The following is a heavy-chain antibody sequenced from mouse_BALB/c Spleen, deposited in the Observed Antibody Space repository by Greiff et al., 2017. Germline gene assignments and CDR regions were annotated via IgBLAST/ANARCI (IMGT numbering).Heavy chain of an antibody. CDR1: GYSFTGYF. D-gene: IGHD2-3*01. V-gene: IGHV1-37*01. CDR2: INPYNGDT. Sequence: EVKLMESGPELVKPGASVKISCKASGYSFTGYFMNWVKQSHGKSLEWIGRINPYNGDTFYNQKFKGKATLTVDKSSSTAHMELLSLTSEDSAVYYCGRERGYDGYDYFDYWGQGTTLTVSS. CDR3: GRERGYDGYDYFDY. J-gene: IGHJ2*01.